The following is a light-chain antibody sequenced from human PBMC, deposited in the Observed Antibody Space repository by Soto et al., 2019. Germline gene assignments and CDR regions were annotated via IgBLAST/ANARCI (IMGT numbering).Light chain of an antibody. CDR2: QVT. CDR1: SSDLAIYNY. V-gene: IGLV2-14*01. Sequence: QSALAQPASVSGSRGQSITMSGTGTSSDLAIYNYVSWYQQQPGKAPKLMIYQVTNRPSGVSNRFSGSRSGNTASLTISGLQAEDEADYYCSSYTDSSNYVFGTGTKVTVL. CDR3: SSYTDSSNYV. J-gene: IGLJ1*01.